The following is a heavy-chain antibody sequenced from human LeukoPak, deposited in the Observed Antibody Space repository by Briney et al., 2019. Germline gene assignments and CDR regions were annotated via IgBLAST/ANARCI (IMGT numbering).Heavy chain of an antibody. CDR2: INPNSGDT. J-gene: IGHJ4*02. V-gene: IGHV1-2*02. CDR3: ARVGGITMVRGVIITEPPDY. CDR1: GYTFTGYY. Sequence: GASVKVSCKASGYTFTGYYMHWVRQAPGQGLEWMGWINPNSGDTNYAQKLQGRVTMTTDTSTSTAYMELRSLRSDDTAVYYCARVGGITMVRGVIITEPPDYWGQGTLVTVSS. D-gene: IGHD3-10*01.